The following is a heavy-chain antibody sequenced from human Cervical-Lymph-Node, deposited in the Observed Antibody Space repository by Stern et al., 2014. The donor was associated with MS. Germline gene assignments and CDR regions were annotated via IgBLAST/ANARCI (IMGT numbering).Heavy chain of an antibody. V-gene: IGHV3-74*02. CDR2: INNDGSSA. Sequence: EVQLVESGGGLVQPGGSLRLSCAASGFTFSSHLIHWVRQAPGKGLVWVSYINNDGSSATYADSVRGRFTISRDNAKNTLYLQMSSLRAEDTAVYYCVRGGSGSIDYWGQGTLVTVSS. CDR3: VRGGSGSIDY. D-gene: IGHD3-10*01. J-gene: IGHJ4*02. CDR1: GFTFSSHL.